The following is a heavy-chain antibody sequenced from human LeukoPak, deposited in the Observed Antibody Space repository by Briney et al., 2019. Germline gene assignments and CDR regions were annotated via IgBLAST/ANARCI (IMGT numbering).Heavy chain of an antibody. CDR3: ATIFEF. CDR1: GFTFSSYA. CDR2: ISYDGSNK. J-gene: IGHJ4*02. V-gene: IGHV3-30-3*01. Sequence: GGSLRLSCAASGFTFSSYAMHWVRQAPGKGLEWVAVISYDGSNKYYADSVKGRFTISRDNSKNTLYLQMNSLRVEDTAVYYCATIFEFWGQGILVTVSS.